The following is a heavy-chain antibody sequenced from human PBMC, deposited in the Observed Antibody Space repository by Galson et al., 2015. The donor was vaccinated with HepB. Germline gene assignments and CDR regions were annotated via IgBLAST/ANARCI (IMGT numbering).Heavy chain of an antibody. CDR1: GFTVSSKY. J-gene: IGHJ4*02. CDR2: IYAGGST. Sequence: SLRLSCAASGFTVSSKYMTWVRQAPGKGLEWVSVIYAGGSTDYADSVKGRFTISRDNSKNTLYLQMNSLRAEDTAVYYCAKGGSSAGDYFDYWGQGTLVTVSS. CDR3: AKGGSSAGDYFDY. V-gene: IGHV3-53*05. D-gene: IGHD3-10*01.